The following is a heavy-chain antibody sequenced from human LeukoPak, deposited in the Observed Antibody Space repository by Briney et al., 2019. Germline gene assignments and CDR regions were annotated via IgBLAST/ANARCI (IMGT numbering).Heavy chain of an antibody. D-gene: IGHD3-10*01. CDR2: ISGSGGST. J-gene: IGHJ3*02. V-gene: IGHV3-23*01. CDR1: GFTLSSYA. CDR3: AKDLLWFGELLSYAFDI. Sequence: GGSLRLSCAASGFTLSSYAMSGVRQAPGKGLEWVSAISGSGGSTYYADSVKGRFTISRDNSKNTLYLQMNSLRAEDTAVYYCAKDLLWFGELLSYAFDIWGQGTMVTVSS.